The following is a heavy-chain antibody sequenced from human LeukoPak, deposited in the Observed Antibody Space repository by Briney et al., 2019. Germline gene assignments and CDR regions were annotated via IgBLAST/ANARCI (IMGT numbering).Heavy chain of an antibody. D-gene: IGHD3-16*02. V-gene: IGHV3-73*01. J-gene: IGHJ4*02. CDR2: IRNKGNSYAT. CDR3: TSRSSTFGGVIDLDY. CDR1: GFTFSGST. Sequence: GGPLRLSCAASGFTFSGSTIRWVRQTSGKGLERVGRIRNKGNSYATAYAASVKGRFTISRDDSKNTAYLQMNSLKTEDTAVYYCTSRSSTFGGVIDLDYWGQGTLVTVSS.